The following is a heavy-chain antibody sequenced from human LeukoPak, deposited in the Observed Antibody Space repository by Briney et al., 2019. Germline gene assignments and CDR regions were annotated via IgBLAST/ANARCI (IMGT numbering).Heavy chain of an antibody. J-gene: IGHJ4*02. V-gene: IGHV3-66*04. D-gene: IGHD1-26*01. CDR2: IYSGGST. CDR3: ARRASGSYGY. CDR1: GFTFSSYA. Sequence: SGGSLRLSCAASGFTFSSYAMHWVRQAPGKGLEWVSVIYSGGSTYYADSVKGRFTISRDNSKNTLYLQMNSLRAEDTAVYYCARRASGSYGYWGQGTLVTVSS.